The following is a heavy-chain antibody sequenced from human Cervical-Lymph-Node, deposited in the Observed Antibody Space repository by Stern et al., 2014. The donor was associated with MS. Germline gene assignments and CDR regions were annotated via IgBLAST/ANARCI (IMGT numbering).Heavy chain of an antibody. CDR1: GGSISSGSYY. D-gene: IGHD1-14*01. V-gene: IGHV4-39*01. CDR3: ARLNWNHSPFDY. Sequence: QLQLQESGPGLVKSSETLSLTCTVSGGSISSGSYYWGWIRQPPGKGLECLGYISYSGDTYYNPSPKNRVTISVDTPRNQFSLKLSSVTAADTAVYYCARLNWNHSPFDYWGQGTLVTVSS. J-gene: IGHJ4*02. CDR2: ISYSGDT.